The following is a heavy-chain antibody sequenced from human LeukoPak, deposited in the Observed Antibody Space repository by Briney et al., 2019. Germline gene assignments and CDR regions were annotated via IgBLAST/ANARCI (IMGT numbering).Heavy chain of an antibody. D-gene: IGHD6-25*01. CDR3: AKGSVGNADFAS. V-gene: IGHV3-23*01. CDR1: GFTFSSFS. J-gene: IGHJ4*02. CDR2: IIVSGTT. Sequence: GGSLRLSCAVSGFTFSSFSMTWVRQTPGKGLEWVSSIIVSGTTYYADSVKGRFTISRDSFRGTLFLQMDSLRVEDTAVYFCAKGSVGNADFASWGQGALVTVSS.